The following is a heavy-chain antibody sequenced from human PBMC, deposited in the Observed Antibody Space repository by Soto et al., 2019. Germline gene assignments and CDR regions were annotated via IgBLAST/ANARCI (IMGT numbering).Heavy chain of an antibody. Sequence: SETLSLTCTVSGGSISSYYWSWIRQPPGKGLEWIGHIYYSGSTNYNPSLKSRVTISVDTSNNQFSLKLSSVTAADTAVYYCARVLRYYDILTGYYWGYYFDYWGQGTLVTVSS. CDR1: GGSISSYY. CDR3: ARVLRYYDILTGYYWGYYFDY. J-gene: IGHJ4*02. D-gene: IGHD3-9*01. CDR2: IYYSGST. V-gene: IGHV4-59*01.